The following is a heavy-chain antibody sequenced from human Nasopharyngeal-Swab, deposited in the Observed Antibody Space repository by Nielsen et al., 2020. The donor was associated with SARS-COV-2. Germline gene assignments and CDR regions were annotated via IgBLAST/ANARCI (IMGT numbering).Heavy chain of an antibody. D-gene: IGHD2-2*01. Sequence: SETLTLTCTVSGGSISSYYWTWIWQPPGKGLERIGYISYSGRTNYNPSLKSRVTISVDTSKNQFSLKLRPVTAADTAVYYCPRRTLSSSGYYFDYWGQGTLVTVSS. CDR2: ISYSGRT. CDR1: GGSISSYY. V-gene: IGHV4-59*08. J-gene: IGHJ4*02. CDR3: PRRTLSSSGYYFDY.